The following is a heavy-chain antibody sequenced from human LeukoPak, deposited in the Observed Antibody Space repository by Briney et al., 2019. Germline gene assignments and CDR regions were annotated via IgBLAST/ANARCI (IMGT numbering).Heavy chain of an antibody. Sequence: GGSLRLSCAASGFTFDDYGMSWVRQAPGKGLEWVSGINWNGGSTGYADSVKGRFTISRDNAKNSLYLQMNSLRVEDTAVYYCAKDRGRYSYGSVDYWGQGTLVTVSS. V-gene: IGHV3-20*04. CDR2: INWNGGST. CDR3: AKDRGRYSYGSVDY. D-gene: IGHD5-12*01. CDR1: GFTFDDYG. J-gene: IGHJ4*02.